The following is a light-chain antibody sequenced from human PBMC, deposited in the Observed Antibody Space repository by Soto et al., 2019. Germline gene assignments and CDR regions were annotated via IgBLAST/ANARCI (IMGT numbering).Light chain of an antibody. CDR1: QSVSSN. Sequence: EIVMTQSPATLSVSPGERATLSCRASQSVSSNFAWHQQRPAQAPRLLTYDVSTRATGVPTRFSGSGSGTEFTLTISSLQSEDFAVYYCQQYHDWPLTFGGGTKVDIK. CDR2: DVS. J-gene: IGKJ4*01. CDR3: QQYHDWPLT. V-gene: IGKV3D-15*01.